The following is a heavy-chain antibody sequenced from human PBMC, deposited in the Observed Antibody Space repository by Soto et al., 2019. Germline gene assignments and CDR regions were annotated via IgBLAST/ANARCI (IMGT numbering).Heavy chain of an antibody. J-gene: IGHJ6*02. V-gene: IGHV1-69*01. D-gene: IGHD2-2*02. CDR3: ARADIVVVPAAIHYYGMDV. Sequence: QVQLVQSGAEVKKPGSSVNVSCKASGGTFSSYAISWVRQAPGQGLEWMGGIIPIFGTANYAQKFQGRVTITADESTSTAYMELSSLRSEDTAVYYCARADIVVVPAAIHYYGMDVWGQGTTVTVSS. CDR1: GGTFSSYA. CDR2: IIPIFGTA.